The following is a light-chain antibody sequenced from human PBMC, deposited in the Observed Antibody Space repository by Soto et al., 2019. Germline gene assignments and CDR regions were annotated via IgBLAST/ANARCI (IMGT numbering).Light chain of an antibody. CDR2: DAS. CDR1: QSVSSY. V-gene: IGKV3-11*01. J-gene: IGKJ1*01. CDR3: QQRSNWPPRET. Sequence: IGLTQSQATLSLSPGERATLSCRASQSVSSYLAWYQQKPGQAPRLLIYDASNRATGIPARFSGSGSGTDFTLTISSLEPEDFAVYYCQQRSNWPPRETFGQGTKVDIK.